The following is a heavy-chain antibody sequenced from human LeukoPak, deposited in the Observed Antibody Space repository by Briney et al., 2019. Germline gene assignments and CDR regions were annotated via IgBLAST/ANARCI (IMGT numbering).Heavy chain of an antibody. Sequence: SETLSLTCTVSGGSISSYYWSWIRQPPGQGLEWIGYIHYSGSANYNLSLKSRVTISVDTSKNQFSLKLRSVTAADTAVYYCARSVYNWNDVDYWGQGTLVTVSS. CDR1: GGSISSYY. D-gene: IGHD1-20*01. CDR3: ARSVYNWNDVDY. V-gene: IGHV4-59*01. J-gene: IGHJ4*02. CDR2: IHYSGSA.